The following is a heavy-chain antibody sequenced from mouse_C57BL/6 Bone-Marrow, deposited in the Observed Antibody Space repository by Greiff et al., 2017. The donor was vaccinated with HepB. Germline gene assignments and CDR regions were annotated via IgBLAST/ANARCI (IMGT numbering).Heavy chain of an antibody. CDR3: GFYYDYGEYAMDY. V-gene: IGHV1-19*01. CDR2: INPYNGGT. D-gene: IGHD2-4*01. CDR1: GYTFTDYY. J-gene: IGHJ4*01. Sequence: EVQLQQSGPVLVKPGASVKMSCKASGYTFTDYYMNWVKQSHGKSLEWIGVINPYNGGTSYNQKFKGKATLTVDKSSSTAYMELNSLTSEDSAVYYCGFYYDYGEYAMDYWGQGTSVTVSS.